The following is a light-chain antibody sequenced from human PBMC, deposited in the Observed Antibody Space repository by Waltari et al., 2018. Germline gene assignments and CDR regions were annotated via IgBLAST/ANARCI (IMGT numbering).Light chain of an antibody. CDR1: SSDVGGYNY. CDR3: SSYTSSSTL. Sequence: QSALTQPASVSGSPGQSITISCTGTSSDVGGYNYVSWYQQHTDKAPKLMIYDVNNRASGVSIRFSGSKSGNTASLTISGLQAEDEADYYCSSYTSSSTLFGGGTKLTVL. CDR2: DVN. V-gene: IGLV2-14*03. J-gene: IGLJ2*01.